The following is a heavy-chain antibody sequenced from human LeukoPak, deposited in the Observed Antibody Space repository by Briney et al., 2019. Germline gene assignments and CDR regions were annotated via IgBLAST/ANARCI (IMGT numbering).Heavy chain of an antibody. Sequence: ASVKVSCKASGYTFTGYYMHWVRQAPGQGLEWMGWINPNSGGTNYAQKFQGRVTMTRDTSISTAYMELSRLRSDDTAVYYCARVSRVPAARWGFDYWGQGTLVTVPS. V-gene: IGHV1-2*02. J-gene: IGHJ4*02. D-gene: IGHD2-2*01. CDR1: GYTFTGYY. CDR2: INPNSGGT. CDR3: ARVSRVPAARWGFDY.